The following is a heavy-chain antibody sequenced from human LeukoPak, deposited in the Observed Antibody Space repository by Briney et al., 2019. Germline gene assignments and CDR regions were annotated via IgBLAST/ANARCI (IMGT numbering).Heavy chain of an antibody. CDR2: IYYSGST. V-gene: IGHV4-59*01. J-gene: IGHJ5*02. CDR3: ARTAGGSDWFDP. Sequence: PSETLSLTCTVSGGSISSYYWSWIRQPPGKGLEWIGYIYYSGSTNYNPSLNSRVTISVDTSKNQFSLKVTSVTAADTAVYYCARTAGGSDWFDPWGQGTLVTVSS. D-gene: IGHD3-10*01. CDR1: GGSISSYY.